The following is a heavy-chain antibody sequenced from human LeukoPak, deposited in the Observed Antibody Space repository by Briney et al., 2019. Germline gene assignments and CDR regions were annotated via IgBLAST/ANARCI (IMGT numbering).Heavy chain of an antibody. J-gene: IGHJ4*02. V-gene: IGHV3-7*01. CDR1: GFTFSSYW. Sequence: PGGSLRLSCAASGFTFSSYWMSWVRQAPGKGLEWVANIKQDGSEKYYVDSVKGRFTISRDNAKNSLYLQMNSLRAEDTAVYYCAKDIWVSQHLVPFDYWGQGTLVTVSS. CDR2: IKQDGSEK. D-gene: IGHD6-13*01. CDR3: AKDIWVSQHLVPFDY.